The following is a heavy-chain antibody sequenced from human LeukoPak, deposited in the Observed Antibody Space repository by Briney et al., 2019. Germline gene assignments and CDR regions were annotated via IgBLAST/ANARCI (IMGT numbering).Heavy chain of an antibody. CDR2: INPNSGGT. Sequence: SVKVSCKASGYTFTGYYMHWVRQAPGQGLEWMGWINPNSGGTNYAQKFQGRVTMTRDTSISTAYMELSRLRSDDTAVYYCARGQSTFYGDPGGWFDPWGQGTLVTVSS. CDR1: GYTFTGYY. V-gene: IGHV1-2*02. D-gene: IGHD4-17*01. J-gene: IGHJ5*02. CDR3: ARGQSTFYGDPGGWFDP.